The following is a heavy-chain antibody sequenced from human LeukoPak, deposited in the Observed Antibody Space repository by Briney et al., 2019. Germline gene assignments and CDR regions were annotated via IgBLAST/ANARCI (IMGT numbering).Heavy chain of an antibody. D-gene: IGHD4-23*01. J-gene: IGHJ4*02. V-gene: IGHV3-30*18. Sequence: PGGSLRLSCAASGFTFSSYGMHWVRQAPGKGLEWVAVISYDGSNKYYADSVKGRFTISRDNSKNTLYLQMNSLRAEDTAVYYCAKDARTTVVRGYFDYWGQGILVTVSS. CDR3: AKDARTTVVRGYFDY. CDR2: ISYDGSNK. CDR1: GFTFSSYG.